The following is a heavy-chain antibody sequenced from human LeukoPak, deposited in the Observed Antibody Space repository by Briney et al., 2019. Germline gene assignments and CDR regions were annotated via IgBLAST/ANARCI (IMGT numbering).Heavy chain of an antibody. J-gene: IGHJ4*02. V-gene: IGHV3-30-3*01. CDR1: GFTFSNYA. CDR2: ISYDGNDK. Sequence: GRSLRLSCAASGFTFSNYAMHWVRQAPGKGLEWVAIISYDGNDKYYTDSVKGRFTISRDKSKNTLYLQMNSLRAEDTAVYYCARDRDTAMGLWGQGTLVTVSS. D-gene: IGHD5-18*01. CDR3: ARDRDTAMGL.